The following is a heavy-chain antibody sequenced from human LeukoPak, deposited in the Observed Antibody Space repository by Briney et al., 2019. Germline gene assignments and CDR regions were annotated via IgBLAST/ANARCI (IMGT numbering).Heavy chain of an antibody. CDR2: IYYSGST. D-gene: IGHD1-1*01. Sequence: PSETLSLTCTVSGGSISSGGYYWSWIRQHPGKGLEWIGYIYYSGSTYYNPSLKSRVTISVDTSKNQFSLKVTSVTAAVTAVYYCARFVPGTTNNWLDPWGQGTLVTVSS. V-gene: IGHV4-31*03. J-gene: IGHJ5*02. CDR3: ARFVPGTTNNWLDP. CDR1: GGSISSGGYY.